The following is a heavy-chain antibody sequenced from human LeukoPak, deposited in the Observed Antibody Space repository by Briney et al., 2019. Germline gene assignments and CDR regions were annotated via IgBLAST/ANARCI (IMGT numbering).Heavy chain of an antibody. Sequence: KPGGSLKLSCAASGFTFSSYSMNWVRQAPGKGLEWVSSISSSSSYIYYADSVKGRFTISRDNAKNSLYLQVNSLRAEDTAVYYCASSLSNRYGDYGLYGMDVWGQGTTVTVSS. D-gene: IGHD4-17*01. CDR3: ASSLSNRYGDYGLYGMDV. V-gene: IGHV3-21*01. CDR2: ISSSSSYI. J-gene: IGHJ6*02. CDR1: GFTFSSYS.